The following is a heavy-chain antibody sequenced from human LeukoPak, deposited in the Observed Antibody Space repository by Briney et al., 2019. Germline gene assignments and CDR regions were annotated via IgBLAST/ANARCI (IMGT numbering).Heavy chain of an antibody. CDR2: ITPNSGGT. D-gene: IGHD3-10*01. J-gene: IGHJ6*02. CDR3: GLLWFGDLFGYAMDV. V-gene: IGHV1-2*02. CDR1: GYTLTGYY. Sequence: LKTSRKPSGYTLTGYYMHSVRQTPGQGLSWTRWITPNSGGTNYAQKYQGRVTMTRDTSISTAYMELSRLRSDDTAVYYCGLLWFGDLFGYAMDVWGQGPTVTVSS.